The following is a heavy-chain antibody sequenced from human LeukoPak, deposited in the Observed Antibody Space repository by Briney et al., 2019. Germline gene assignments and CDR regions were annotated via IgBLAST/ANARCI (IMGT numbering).Heavy chain of an antibody. Sequence: SVKVSCKASGGTFSSYAISWVRQAPGQGLEWMGRIIPILGIANYAQEFQGRVTITADKSTSTAYMELSSLRSEDTAVYYCARAGQLGPPRYWGQGTLVTVSS. D-gene: IGHD6-6*01. CDR1: GGTFSSYA. V-gene: IGHV1-69*04. CDR3: ARAGQLGPPRY. J-gene: IGHJ4*02. CDR2: IIPILGIA.